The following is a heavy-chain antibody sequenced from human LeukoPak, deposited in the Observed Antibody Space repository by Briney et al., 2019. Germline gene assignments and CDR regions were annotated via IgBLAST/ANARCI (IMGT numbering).Heavy chain of an antibody. Sequence: SETLSLTCTVSGGSISSYYWSWIRQPPGKGLEWIGYIYYSGSTNYNPSLKSRVTISVDTSKSQFSLKLSSVTAADTAVYYCARFNWNYGGFDPWGQGTLVTVSS. CDR2: IYYSGST. CDR1: GGSISSYY. D-gene: IGHD1-7*01. CDR3: ARFNWNYGGFDP. J-gene: IGHJ5*02. V-gene: IGHV4-59*01.